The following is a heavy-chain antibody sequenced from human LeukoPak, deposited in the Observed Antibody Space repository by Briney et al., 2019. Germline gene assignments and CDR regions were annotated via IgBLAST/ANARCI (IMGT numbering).Heavy chain of an antibody. J-gene: IGHJ4*02. Sequence: PSETLSLTCVVSGGSISSSHWWNWVRQPPGKGLEWIGYIFCSGTTNYNPSLKSRVTISVDTSKNQFSLKLSSLTAADTAVYYCARTTSGWYYFDYWGQGTLVTVSS. CDR1: GGSISSSHW. V-gene: IGHV4-4*02. D-gene: IGHD6-19*01. CDR3: ARTTSGWYYFDY. CDR2: IFCSGTT.